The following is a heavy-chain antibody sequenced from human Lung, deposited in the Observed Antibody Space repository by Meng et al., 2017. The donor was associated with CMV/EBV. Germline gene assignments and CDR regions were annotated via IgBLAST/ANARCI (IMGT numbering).Heavy chain of an antibody. CDR3: ATGNGNSNAFDI. D-gene: IGHD4-23*01. CDR2: IKNNTDGGTT. Sequence: GGSLRLXCAASGFTFRNAWMSWVRQAPGKGLEWVGRIKNNTDGGTTDYAAPVKGRFTFSRDDSKTTLYLQMNSPKTEDTAVYYCATGNGNSNAFDIWGQG. V-gene: IGHV3-15*01. J-gene: IGHJ3*02. CDR1: GFTFRNAW.